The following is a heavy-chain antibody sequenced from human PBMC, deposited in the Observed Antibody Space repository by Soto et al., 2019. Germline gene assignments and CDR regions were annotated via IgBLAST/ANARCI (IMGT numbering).Heavy chain of an antibody. CDR1: GLSVSTYGAG. CDR2: IYWDDAK. V-gene: IGHV2-5*02. J-gene: IGHJ4*02. CDR3: ARWSRAHNRYGLLAH. Sequence: QITLKESGPTLVKPTQTLTVACSVSGLSVSTYGAGVAWIRQPPGKALEWLGIIYWDDAKRYSPLLQTRLTITRATSNNQVVLTLTRVDPVDTATYYGARWSRAHNRYGLLAHWGQGTLVTASS. D-gene: IGHD4-17*01.